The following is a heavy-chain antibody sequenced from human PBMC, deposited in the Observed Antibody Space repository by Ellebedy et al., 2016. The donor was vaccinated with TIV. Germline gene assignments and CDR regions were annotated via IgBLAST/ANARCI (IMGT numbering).Heavy chain of an antibody. CDR1: GGTFSSYT. D-gene: IGHD3-10*01. CDR3: ARDFLRAPYGSESYNNWFDP. V-gene: IGHV1-69*13. J-gene: IGHJ5*02. CDR2: IIPIFGTA. Sequence: ASVKVSXXASGGTFSSYTISWVRQAPGQGLEWMGGIIPIFGTANYAQKFQDRVTITADESTRTAYMELSSLRSEDTAVYYCARDFLRAPYGSESYNNWFDPWGQGTLITVSS.